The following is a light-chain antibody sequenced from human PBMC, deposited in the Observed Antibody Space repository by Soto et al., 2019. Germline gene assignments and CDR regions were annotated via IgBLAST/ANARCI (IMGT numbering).Light chain of an antibody. CDR1: QSVSSN. CDR2: GAS. J-gene: IGKJ4*01. CDR3: QQYNNWPPLT. V-gene: IGKV3-15*01. Sequence: EIVLTQSPATLSESPGERATLSCRASQSVSSNLAWYQPKPGQAPRLLIYGASTRATGIPARFSGSGSGTEFTLTISSLQSEDFAVYYCQQYNNWPPLTFGGGTKVEIK.